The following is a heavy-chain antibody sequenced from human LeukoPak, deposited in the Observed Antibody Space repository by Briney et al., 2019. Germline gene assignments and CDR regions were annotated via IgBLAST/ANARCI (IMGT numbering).Heavy chain of an antibody. CDR3: TRPGDYDFWSGYSSLFSLEDY. Sequence: HPGGSLRLSCAASGFTISGSAMHWVRQASGKGLEWVGRIRSKDNSYATAYAASVKGRFTISRDDSKNTAYLQMNSLKTEDTAVYYCTRPGDYDFWSGYSSLFSLEDYWGQGTLVTVSS. V-gene: IGHV3-73*01. CDR1: GFTISGSA. J-gene: IGHJ4*02. CDR2: IRSKDNSYAT. D-gene: IGHD3-3*01.